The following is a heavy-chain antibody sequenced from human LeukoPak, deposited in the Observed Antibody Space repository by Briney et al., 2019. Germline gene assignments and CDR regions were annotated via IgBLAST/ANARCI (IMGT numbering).Heavy chain of an antibody. V-gene: IGHV1-2*02. CDR3: ARDSHWGYAFDI. CDR1: GYTFPGYY. J-gene: IGHJ3*02. CDR2: INPNSGGT. D-gene: IGHD7-27*01. Sequence: ASVKVSCKASGYTFPGYYMHWVRQAPGQGLEWMGWINPNSGGTNYAQKFQGGVTMTRDTSISTAYMELSRLRSDDTAVYYCARDSHWGYAFDIWGQGTMVTVSS.